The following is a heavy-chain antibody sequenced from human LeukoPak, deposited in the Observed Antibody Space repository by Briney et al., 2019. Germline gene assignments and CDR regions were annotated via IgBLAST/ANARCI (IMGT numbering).Heavy chain of an antibody. CDR3: VRVGQGYCTNGVCSIFDY. D-gene: IGHD2-8*01. J-gene: IGHJ4*02. CDR2: MSSNGSNT. Sequence: GGSLRLSCAASGFTFSSYWMNWVRQAPGKGLVWISRMSSNGSNTTYADSVKGRFTISRDNAKNTLYLQMNSLRVDDTAVYYCVRVGQGYCTNGVCSIFDYWGQGTLVTVSS. CDR1: GFTFSSYW. V-gene: IGHV3-74*01.